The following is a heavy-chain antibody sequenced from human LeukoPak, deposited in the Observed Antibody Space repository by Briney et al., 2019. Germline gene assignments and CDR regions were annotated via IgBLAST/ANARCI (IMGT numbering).Heavy chain of an antibody. J-gene: IGHJ4*02. D-gene: IGHD6-19*01. CDR3: ARVGYSSGWYPFDY. CDR1: GGSITTYY. Sequence: SETLSLTCTVSGGSITTYYWTWIRQPPGKGLEWIGHIHHSGGTNFNPSLKSRVTISLDTSKNQLSLKLTSVTAADTAIYFCARVGYSSGWYPFDYWGQGTLVTVSS. CDR2: IHHSGGT. V-gene: IGHV4-59*01.